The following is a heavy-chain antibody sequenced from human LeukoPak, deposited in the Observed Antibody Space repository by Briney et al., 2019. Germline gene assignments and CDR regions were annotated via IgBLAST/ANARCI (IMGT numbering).Heavy chain of an antibody. D-gene: IGHD1-26*01. CDR2: ISSSSSYI. J-gene: IGHJ4*02. Sequence: GSLRLSCAASVFTFSSYWMHWVRQAPGKGLEWVSSISSSSSYIYYADSVKGRFTISRDNAKNSLHLQMNSLRAEDPAVYYCARVGVVGAIDYWGQGTLVTVSS. V-gene: IGHV3-21*01. CDR1: VFTFSSYW. CDR3: ARVGVVGAIDY.